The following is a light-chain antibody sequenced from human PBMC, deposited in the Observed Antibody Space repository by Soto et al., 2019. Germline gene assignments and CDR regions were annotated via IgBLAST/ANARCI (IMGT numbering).Light chain of an antibody. CDR3: HQYGTSPQT. CDR1: QSVSDTH. CDR2: DAS. Sequence: EIVLTQSPGALSLSPGESATLSCRASQSVSDTHVAWYQQRPGQAPRLLIYDASRRDIGVTDRFIGSGSATDFTLTISGLEPEDFAVYFCHQYGTSPQTFGQGTKVEIK. J-gene: IGKJ1*01. V-gene: IGKV3-20*01.